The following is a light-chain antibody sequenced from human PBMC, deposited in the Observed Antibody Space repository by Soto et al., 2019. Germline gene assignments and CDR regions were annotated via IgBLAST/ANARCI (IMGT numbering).Light chain of an antibody. J-gene: IGLJ1*01. CDR3: CSYAGSYTHV. Sequence: QSALTQPGSVSGSSGKSVTISCTGTSSDVGGYNYVSWYQQHPGKAPKLMIYDVSKRPSGVPDRFSGSKSGNTASLTISGLQAEDEADYYCCSYAGSYTHVFGTGTKLTV. CDR1: SSDVGGYNY. CDR2: DVS. V-gene: IGLV2-11*01.